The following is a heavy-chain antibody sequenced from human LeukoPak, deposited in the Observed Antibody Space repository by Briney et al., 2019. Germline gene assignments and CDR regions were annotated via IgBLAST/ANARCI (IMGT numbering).Heavy chain of an antibody. Sequence: SETLSLTCTVSGGSIRRGSYYWSWIRQPAGKGLEWIGRIYTSGRTNYNPSLKSRVTIPLDTSKNQFSLKLSSVTAADTAVYYCARDFESSSWYYAFDIWGQGTMVTVSS. CDR2: IYTSGRT. CDR3: ARDFESSSWYYAFDI. J-gene: IGHJ3*02. D-gene: IGHD6-13*01. CDR1: GGSIRRGSYY. V-gene: IGHV4-61*02.